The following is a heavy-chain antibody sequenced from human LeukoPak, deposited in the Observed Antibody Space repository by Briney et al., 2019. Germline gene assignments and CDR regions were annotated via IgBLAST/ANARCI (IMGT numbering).Heavy chain of an antibody. CDR2: ISWDGGST. D-gene: IGHD3-10*01. Sequence: GGSLRLSCAASGFTFDDYAMHWVRQAPGKGLEWVSLISWDGGSTYYADSVKGRFTISRDNSKNSLYLQMNSLRAEDTALYYCAKPSITMVRGVIIRSEQYYFDYWGQGTLVTVSS. CDR1: GFTFDDYA. CDR3: AKPSITMVRGVIIRSEQYYFDY. V-gene: IGHV3-43D*03. J-gene: IGHJ4*02.